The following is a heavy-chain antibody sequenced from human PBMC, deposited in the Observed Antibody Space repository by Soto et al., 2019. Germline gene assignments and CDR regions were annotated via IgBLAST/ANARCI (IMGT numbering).Heavy chain of an antibody. J-gene: IGHJ6*03. CDR1: GFTFDDYA. CDR2: ISWNSGSI. CDR3: AKDSGYYGSGTPGDYYMDV. V-gene: IGHV3-9*01. D-gene: IGHD3-10*01. Sequence: EVQLVESGGGLVQPGRSLRLSCAASGFTFDDYAMHWVRQAPGKGLEWVSGISWNSGSIGYADSVKGRFTISRDNAKNSLYLQMNSLRAEDTALYYCAKDSGYYGSGTPGDYYMDVWGKGTTVAVSS.